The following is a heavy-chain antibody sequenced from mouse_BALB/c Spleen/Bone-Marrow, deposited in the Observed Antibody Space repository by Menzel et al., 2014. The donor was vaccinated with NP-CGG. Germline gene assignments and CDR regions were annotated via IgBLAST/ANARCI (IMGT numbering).Heavy chain of an antibody. CDR2: IHPNSGNT. J-gene: IGHJ2*01. Sequence: QVQLKQSGSVLVRPGASVKLSCKASGYTFTSSWMHWAKQRPGQGLEWIGEIHPNSGNTNCNEKFKGKATLTVDTSSSTAYVDLRSLTSEDSAVYYCARHYRYAYYFDYWGQGTTLTVSS. CDR1: GYTFTSSW. D-gene: IGHD2-14*01. V-gene: IGHV1S130*01. CDR3: ARHYRYAYYFDY.